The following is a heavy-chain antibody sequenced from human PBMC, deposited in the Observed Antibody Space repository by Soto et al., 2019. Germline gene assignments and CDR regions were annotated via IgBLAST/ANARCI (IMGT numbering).Heavy chain of an antibody. Sequence: SGPTLVNPTQTLTLTCTFSGFSLSTSGMCVSWIRQPPGKALEWLALIDWDDDKYYSTSLKTRLTISKDTSKNQVVLTMTNMDPVDTATYYCARTRKGIAVAGTARHYYYGMDVWGQGTTVTVSS. CDR3: ARTRKGIAVAGTARHYYYGMDV. J-gene: IGHJ6*02. CDR1: GFSLSTSGMC. V-gene: IGHV2-70*01. D-gene: IGHD6-19*01. CDR2: IDWDDDK.